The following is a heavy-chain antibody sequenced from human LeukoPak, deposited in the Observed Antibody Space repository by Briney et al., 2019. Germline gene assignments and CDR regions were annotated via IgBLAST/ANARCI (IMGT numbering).Heavy chain of an antibody. V-gene: IGHV4-59*11. CDR1: GGSISSHY. Sequence: SETLSLTCTVSGGSISSHYWSWIRQPPRKGLEWIGYIYYSGSTNYNPSLKSRVTISVDTSKNQFSLKLSSVTAADTAVYYCARVALDKYYYYYYMDVWGKGTTVTVSS. D-gene: IGHD1-1*01. CDR3: ARVALDKYYYYYYMDV. J-gene: IGHJ6*03. CDR2: IYYSGST.